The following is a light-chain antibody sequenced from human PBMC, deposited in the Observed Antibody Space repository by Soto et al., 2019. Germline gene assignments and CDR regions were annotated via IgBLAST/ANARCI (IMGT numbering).Light chain of an antibody. CDR3: QQYETFSGT. J-gene: IGKJ1*01. Sequence: DIQMTQSPSTLSASVGDTVTVTCRASQSVSGWLAWYQQKPGEAPKLLIYDASALPRVVPSRFSGSGSGTKFTLTIASLQPDDFATYYCQQYETFSGTFCPGTKVEI. CDR1: QSVSGW. V-gene: IGKV1-5*01. CDR2: DAS.